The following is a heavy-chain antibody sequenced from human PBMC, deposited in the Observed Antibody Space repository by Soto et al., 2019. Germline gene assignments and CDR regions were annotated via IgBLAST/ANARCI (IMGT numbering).Heavy chain of an antibody. CDR1: GGTFSSYA. J-gene: IGHJ3*02. V-gene: IGHV1-69*01. Sequence: QVQLVQSGAEVKKPGSSVKVSCKASGGTFSSYAISWVRQAPGQGLEWMGGIIPILGSANYAQKFQDRVTITADESTTTTYMELSSLRSEDAAVYYCASRERVDAVDIWGQWTMVTVSS. D-gene: IGHD1-26*01. CDR2: IIPILGSA. CDR3: ASRERVDAVDI.